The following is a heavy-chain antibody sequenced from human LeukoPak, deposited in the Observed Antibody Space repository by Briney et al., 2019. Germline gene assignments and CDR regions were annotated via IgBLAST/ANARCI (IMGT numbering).Heavy chain of an antibody. CDR3: ARASITIFGVERNWFDP. D-gene: IGHD3-3*01. CDR2: IYYSGST. J-gene: IGHJ5*02. Sequence: SETLSLTCTVSGGSISSYYWSWIRQPPGKGLEWIGYIYYSGSTNYNPSLKSRVTISVDTSKNQFSLKLSSVTAADTAVYYCARASITIFGVERNWFDPWGQGTLVTVSS. V-gene: IGHV4-59*08. CDR1: GGSISSYY.